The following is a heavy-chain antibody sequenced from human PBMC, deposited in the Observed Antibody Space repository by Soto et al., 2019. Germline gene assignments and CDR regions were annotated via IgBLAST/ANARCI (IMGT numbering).Heavy chain of an antibody. V-gene: IGHV3-7*05. J-gene: IGHJ6*02. CDR3: ARDWGTPGRGSAVGYYYHYGMDV. CDR1: DFTFNPYW. D-gene: IGHD6-19*01. CDR2: IKDDGSEK. Sequence: EVQLVESGGGLVQPGGSLGFSCLASDFTFNPYWLNWVGKAPGGGLEWGANIKDDGSEKNYVDSVKGRFTISRDNAKNSLYLQMNSLRGEDTAVYFCARDWGTPGRGSAVGYYYHYGMDVWGQGTTVTVSS.